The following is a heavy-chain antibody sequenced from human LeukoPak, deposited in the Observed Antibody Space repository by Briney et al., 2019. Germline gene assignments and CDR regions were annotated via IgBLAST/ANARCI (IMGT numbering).Heavy chain of an antibody. CDR2: IIPIFGTA. D-gene: IGHD2-2*01. CDR1: GGTFSSYA. Sequence: SVKVSCKASGGTFSSYAISWVQQAPGQGLEWMGGIIPIFGTANYAQKFQGRVTITTDESTSTAYMELSSLRSEDTAVYYCARAGVPAAILGYFDYWGQGTLVTVSS. CDR3: ARAGVPAAILGYFDY. J-gene: IGHJ4*02. V-gene: IGHV1-69*05.